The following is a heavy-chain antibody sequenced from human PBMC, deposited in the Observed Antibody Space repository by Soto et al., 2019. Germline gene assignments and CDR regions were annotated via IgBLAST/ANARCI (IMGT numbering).Heavy chain of an antibody. CDR3: AHRVLRAVFGLVTTTAIYFDF. CDR1: GFSLTTSGVG. J-gene: IGHJ4*02. D-gene: IGHD3-3*01. V-gene: IGHV2-5*02. CDR2: IYWDDDK. Sequence: QITLNESGPPVVKPTETLTLTCTFPGFSLTTSGVGVGWVRQSPGKAPEWLAFIYWDDDKRYSTSLKSRLTLTKDTSKNQVVLTMANVDPADTATYYCAHRVLRAVFGLVTTTAIYFDFWGQGTPVVVSS.